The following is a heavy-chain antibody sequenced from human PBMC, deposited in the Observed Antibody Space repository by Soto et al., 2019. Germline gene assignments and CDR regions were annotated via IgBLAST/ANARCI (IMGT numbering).Heavy chain of an antibody. CDR2: IIPILGIA. V-gene: IGHV1-69*02. J-gene: IGHJ6*03. CDR1: GGTFSSYT. CDR3: ARGQCSGGSCTLYYYMDV. D-gene: IGHD2-15*01. Sequence: ASVKVSCKASGGTFSSYTISWVRQAPGQGLEWMGRIIPILGIANYAQKFQGRVTITADKSTSTAYMELSSLRSEDTAVYYCARGQCSGGSCTLYYYMDVWGKGTTVTVSS.